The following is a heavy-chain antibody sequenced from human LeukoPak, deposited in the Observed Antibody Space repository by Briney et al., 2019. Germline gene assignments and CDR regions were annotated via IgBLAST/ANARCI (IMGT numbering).Heavy chain of an antibody. J-gene: IGHJ4*02. CDR2: INPNSGGT. D-gene: IGHD3-22*01. V-gene: IGHV1-2*02. CDR1: GYIFTGYY. CDR3: ARAVNYYDSSGYNY. Sequence: ASVKVSCKASGYIFTGYYMHWVRQAPGQGLEWMGWINPNSGGTKYAQKFQGRVTMTRDTSISTAYMELSRLRSDDTAVYYCARAVNYYDSSGYNYWGQGTLVTVSS.